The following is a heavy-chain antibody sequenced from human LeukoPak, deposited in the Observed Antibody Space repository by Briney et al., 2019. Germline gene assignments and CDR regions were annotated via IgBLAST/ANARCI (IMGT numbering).Heavy chain of an antibody. D-gene: IGHD1-26*01. Sequence: GASVKVSCKASGYTFTSYDINWVRQATGQGLEWMGWMNPNSGNTGYAQKFRGRVTITRNTSISTAYMELSSLRSEDTAVYYCAGSGSYYNTFDYWGQGTLVTVSS. CDR1: GYTFTSYD. J-gene: IGHJ4*02. V-gene: IGHV1-8*03. CDR3: AGSGSYYNTFDY. CDR2: MNPNSGNT.